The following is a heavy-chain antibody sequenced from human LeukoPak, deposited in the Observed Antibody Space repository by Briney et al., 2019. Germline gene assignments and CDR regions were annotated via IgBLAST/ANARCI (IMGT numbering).Heavy chain of an antibody. D-gene: IGHD2-21*02. Sequence: ASVKVSCKASGYTFTGYYLQWVRQAPGQGLEWMGWINPNTGGTYLTQRFKGRVTMTSDTSISTVYMELSRLRPDDTAVYYCARDKGGVVTSTNFDYRGQGTLVTVSS. V-gene: IGHV1-2*02. CDR3: ARDKGGVVTSTNFDY. J-gene: IGHJ4*02. CDR2: INPNTGGT. CDR1: GYTFTGYY.